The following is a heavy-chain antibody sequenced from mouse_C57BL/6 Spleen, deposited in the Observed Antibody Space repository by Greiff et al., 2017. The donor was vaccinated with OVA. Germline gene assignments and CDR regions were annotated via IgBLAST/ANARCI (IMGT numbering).Heavy chain of an antibody. D-gene: IGHD2-3*01. CDR1: GYTFTSYW. CDR2: IDPNSGGT. CDR3: ARDMIFVDGYSLFDY. J-gene: IGHJ2*01. Sequence: QVQLQQPGAELVKPGASVKLSCKASGYTFTSYWMHWVKQRPGRGLEWIGRIDPNSGGTKYNEKFKSKATLTVDKPSSTAYMQLSSLTSEDSAVYYCARDMIFVDGYSLFDYWGQGTTLTVSS. V-gene: IGHV1-72*01.